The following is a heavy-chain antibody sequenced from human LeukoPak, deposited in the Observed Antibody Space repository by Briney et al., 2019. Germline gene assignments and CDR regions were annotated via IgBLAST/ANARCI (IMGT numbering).Heavy chain of an antibody. CDR2: ITGNGRSI. J-gene: IGHJ4*02. CDR1: GFTFKTYA. V-gene: IGHV3-23*01. D-gene: IGHD3-9*01. CDR3: AKDLTPDGLFELDY. Sequence: GGSLRLSCVASGFTFKTYAMDWVRQAPGKGLEWVSLITGNGRSIEYADSVKGRFTISRDNSKNTVYLQMNNLRAEDTVMYYCAKDLTPDGLFELDYWGQGILVTVSS.